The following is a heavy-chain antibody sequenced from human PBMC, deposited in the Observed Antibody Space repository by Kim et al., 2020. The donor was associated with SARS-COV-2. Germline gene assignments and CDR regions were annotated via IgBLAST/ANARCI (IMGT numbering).Heavy chain of an antibody. CDR2: IYYSGST. CDR1: GGSISSGGYY. CDR3: ARVLRDDPYGTLYYYYMDV. D-gene: IGHD3-10*01. J-gene: IGHJ6*03. Sequence: SETLSLTCTVSGGSISSGGYYWSWIRQHPGKGLEWIGYIYYSGSTYYNPSLKSRVTISVDTSKNQFSLKLSSVTAADTAVYYCARVLRDDPYGTLYYYYMDVWGKGTTVTVSS. V-gene: IGHV4-31*03.